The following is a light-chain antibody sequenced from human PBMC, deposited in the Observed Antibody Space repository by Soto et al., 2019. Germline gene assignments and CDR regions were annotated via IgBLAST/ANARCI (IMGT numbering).Light chain of an antibody. CDR1: ESVTSTY. Sequence: EIVLTQSPGTLSLSPGERATLSCRTSESVTSTYLAWYQQKPGQPPRLLTYAASSRATGIPDRFSGSGSGTDFTLTISRLEPEDFAVYYCLQRSDWPLTFGGGSKVEI. CDR3: LQRSDWPLT. CDR2: AAS. V-gene: IGKV3D-20*02. J-gene: IGKJ4*01.